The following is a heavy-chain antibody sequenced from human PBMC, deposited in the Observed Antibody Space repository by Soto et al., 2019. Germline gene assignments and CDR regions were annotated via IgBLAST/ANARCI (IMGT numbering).Heavy chain of an antibody. D-gene: IGHD6-19*01. J-gene: IGHJ4*02. V-gene: IGHV1-2*04. CDR3: VTSRVSIAVAGETEYYFDY. CDR2: VNPNSGGT. Sequence: ASVKVSCKASGYTFTGYYIHWLRQAPGQGLEWMGWVNPNSGGTNYAQKFQGWVTMTRDTSISTAYMELSRLRSDDTAVYYCVTSRVSIAVAGETEYYFDYWGQGTLVTVSS. CDR1: GYTFTGYY.